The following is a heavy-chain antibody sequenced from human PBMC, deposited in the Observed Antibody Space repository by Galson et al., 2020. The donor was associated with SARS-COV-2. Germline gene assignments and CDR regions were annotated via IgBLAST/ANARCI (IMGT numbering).Heavy chain of an antibody. CDR1: GGSISSSSYY. Sequence: SETLSLTCTVSGGSISSSSYYWGWIRQPPGKGLEWIGSIYYGGSTYYNPSHKSRVTISVDTSKNQFSLKLSSVTAADTAVYYCARVGDIVVVPAADVWFDPWGQGTLVTVSS. V-gene: IGHV4-39*07. CDR2: IYYGGST. D-gene: IGHD2-2*01. J-gene: IGHJ5*02. CDR3: ARVGDIVVVPAADVWFDP.